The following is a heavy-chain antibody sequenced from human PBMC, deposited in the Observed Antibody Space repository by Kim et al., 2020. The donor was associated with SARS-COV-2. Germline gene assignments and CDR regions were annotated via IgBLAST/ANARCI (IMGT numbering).Heavy chain of an antibody. V-gene: IGHV1-69*02. Sequence: NYAPKFQGRVTITADKSTSTAYMELSSLRSEDTAVYYCATYMTTKAFDIWGQGTMVTVSS. J-gene: IGHJ3*02. CDR3: ATYMTTKAFDI. D-gene: IGHD4-17*01.